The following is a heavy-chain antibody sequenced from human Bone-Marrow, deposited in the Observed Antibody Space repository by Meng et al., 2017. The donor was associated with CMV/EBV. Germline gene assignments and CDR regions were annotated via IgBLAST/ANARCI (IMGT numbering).Heavy chain of an antibody. CDR2: IYYSGST. CDR3: AFGYCSSTSCPWAFDI. Sequence: GSLRLSCTVSGGSISSSNYYWGWTRQPPGKGLEWIGSIYYSGSTYYNPSLKSRVTTSVDTSRNQFSLKLSSVTAADTAVYYCAFGYCSSTSCPWAFDIWGQRTMVTVSS. J-gene: IGHJ3*02. CDR1: GGSISSSNYY. D-gene: IGHD2-2*01. V-gene: IGHV4-39*01.